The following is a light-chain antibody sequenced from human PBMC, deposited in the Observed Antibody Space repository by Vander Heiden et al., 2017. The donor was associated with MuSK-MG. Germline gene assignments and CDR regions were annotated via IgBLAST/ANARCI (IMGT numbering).Light chain of an antibody. J-gene: IGKJ4*01. CDR1: QTIGSY. Sequence: EIVLTQSPATLSLSPGERVTLSCRASQTIGSYLGWYQQKPGQAPRLLIYDASNRDTGIPARFTGSGSGTDFTLTISSLAPEDFAVYYCQHRYNWPLTFGGGTKVEMK. CDR2: DAS. V-gene: IGKV3-11*01. CDR3: QHRYNWPLT.